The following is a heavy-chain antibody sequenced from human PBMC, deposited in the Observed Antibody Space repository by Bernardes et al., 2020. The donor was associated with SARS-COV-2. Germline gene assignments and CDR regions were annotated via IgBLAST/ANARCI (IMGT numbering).Heavy chain of an antibody. Sequence: ASVKVSCKASGYTFTGYYMHWVRQAPGQGLEWMGWINPNSGGTNYAQKFQGRVTMTRDTSISTAYMELSRLRSDETAVYYCARDLREWEPYEGFDYWGQGTLVTVSS. J-gene: IGHJ4*02. D-gene: IGHD1-26*01. V-gene: IGHV1-2*02. CDR2: INPNSGGT. CDR1: GYTFTGYY. CDR3: ARDLREWEPYEGFDY.